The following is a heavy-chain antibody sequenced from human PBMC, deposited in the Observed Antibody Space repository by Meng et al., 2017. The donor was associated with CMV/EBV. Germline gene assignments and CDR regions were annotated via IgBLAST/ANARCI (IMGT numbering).Heavy chain of an antibody. CDR1: GGSISSSSYY. CDR3: ARGGNWFDP. CDR2: IYYSGST. V-gene: IGHV4-39*06. J-gene: IGHJ5*02. Sequence: RRQLQKPVPRLGKPSRTLARPCVDSGGSISSSSYYWGLIRQPPGKGLEWIGSIYYSGSTYYNPSLKSRVTISVDTSKNQFSLKLSSVTAADTAVYYCARGGNWFDPWGQGTLVTVSS.